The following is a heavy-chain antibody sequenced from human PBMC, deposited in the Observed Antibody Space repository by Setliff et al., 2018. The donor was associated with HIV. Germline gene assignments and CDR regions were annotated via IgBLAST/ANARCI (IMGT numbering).Heavy chain of an antibody. CDR1: GGSISNYY. CDR2: IYSSGRT. CDR3: ARDRHSSGLGSYGP. D-gene: IGHD3-10*01. V-gene: IGHV4-4*07. Sequence: SETLSLTCTVSGGSISNYYWSWIRQPAEKGLEWIGRIYSSGRTNYNPSLKSRVTMSVDTSKNQFSLKLTSVTAADTAVYYCARDRHSSGLGSYGPWGPGTLVTVSS. J-gene: IGHJ5*02.